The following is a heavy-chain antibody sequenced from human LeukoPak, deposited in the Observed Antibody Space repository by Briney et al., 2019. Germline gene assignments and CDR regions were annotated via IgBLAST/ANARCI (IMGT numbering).Heavy chain of an antibody. CDR3: VKDGGDYGDYSYYFDY. Sequence: GGSLRLSCAASGFTFNVFAMHWVRLPPGKGLEWVSGISWNSGRIAYADSVKGRFTISRDNAENSLYLQMNSLSTEDTAFYYSVKDGGDYGDYSYYFDYWGQGTLVTVSS. CDR2: ISWNSGRI. CDR1: GFTFNVFA. D-gene: IGHD4-17*01. V-gene: IGHV3-9*01. J-gene: IGHJ4*02.